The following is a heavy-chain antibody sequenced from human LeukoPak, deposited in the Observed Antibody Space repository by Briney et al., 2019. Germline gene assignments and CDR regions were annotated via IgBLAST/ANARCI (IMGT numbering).Heavy chain of an antibody. CDR2: IIPIFGTA. Sequence: SVKVSCKASGGTFSSCAISWVRQAPGQGLEWMGGIIPIFGTANYAQKFQGRVTITTDESTSTAYMELSSLRSEDTAVYYCARVTLRFLEWLPKREYYYMDVWGKGTTVTVSS. CDR1: GGTFSSCA. D-gene: IGHD3-3*01. V-gene: IGHV1-69*05. J-gene: IGHJ6*03. CDR3: ARVTLRFLEWLPKREYYYMDV.